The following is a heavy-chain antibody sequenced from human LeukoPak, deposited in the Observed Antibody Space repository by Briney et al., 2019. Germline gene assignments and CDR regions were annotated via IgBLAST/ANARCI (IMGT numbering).Heavy chain of an antibody. D-gene: IGHD1-14*01. CDR2: GYTSCFT. J-gene: IGHJ4*02. CDR1: GGSMNTFY. CDR3: ARETLVGTTNYFDY. V-gene: IGHV4-4*07. Sequence: SETLSLTCSVSGGSMNTFYWTWIRQPAGKGLEWIGRGYTSCFTKYNPSFRSRVSMSVDPSKKQLSLMLTSLTAADTAVYYCARETLVGTTNYFDYWGQGALVTVSS.